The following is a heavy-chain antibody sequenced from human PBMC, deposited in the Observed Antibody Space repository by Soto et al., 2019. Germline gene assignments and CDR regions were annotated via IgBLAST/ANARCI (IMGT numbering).Heavy chain of an antibody. CDR1: GLTFSSHG. J-gene: IGHJ5*02. D-gene: IGHD3-22*01. V-gene: IGHV3-30*18. Sequence: GGSLRLSCAASGLTFSSHGMHWVRQAPGKGLEWVASISYDGNYEYYADSVKGRFTISRDNSKNTVYLQENNLRAGDTAVYYCAKISNSGYSWGQGTLVTVSS. CDR3: AKISNSGYS. CDR2: ISYDGNYE.